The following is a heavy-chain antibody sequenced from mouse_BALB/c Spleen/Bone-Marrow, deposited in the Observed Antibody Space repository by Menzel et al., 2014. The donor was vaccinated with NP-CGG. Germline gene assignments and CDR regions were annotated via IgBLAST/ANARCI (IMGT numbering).Heavy chain of an antibody. J-gene: IGHJ3*01. CDR1: GYTFTSYW. CDR2: ITPSTGYI. V-gene: IGHV1-7*01. CDR3: ARPRFAY. Sequence: LKESGAELAKPGASVKMSCKASGYTFTSYWMHWIKQRPGQGLEWIGYITPSTGYIEYNQKFKDKATLTADKSSSTAYMQLSSLTSEDSAVYYCARPRFAYWGQGTLVTVSA.